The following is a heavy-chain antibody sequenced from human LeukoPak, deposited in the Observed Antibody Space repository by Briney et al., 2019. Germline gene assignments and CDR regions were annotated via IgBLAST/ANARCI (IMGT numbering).Heavy chain of an antibody. D-gene: IGHD6-6*01. Sequence: PGGSLRLSCVVSGVTFSSSWMHWVRQAPGKGLVWVSHINLDGSNTIYADSVKGRFTISRDNAKNTLYLQMNSLTAEDTAVYYCARDRDSSSLFDYWGQGTLVTVSS. J-gene: IGHJ4*02. CDR3: ARDRDSSSLFDY. CDR1: GVTFSSSW. CDR2: INLDGSNT. V-gene: IGHV3-74*01.